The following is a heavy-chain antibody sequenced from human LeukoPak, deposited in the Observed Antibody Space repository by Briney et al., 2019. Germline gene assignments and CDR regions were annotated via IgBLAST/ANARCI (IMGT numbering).Heavy chain of an antibody. J-gene: IGHJ4*02. CDR2: ISYDGRDK. Sequence: PGGSLRLSCAASGFSFSSYGMQWVRQAPGKGLEWVAGISYDGRDKLYAASVQGRFTISRDNSKSTLYLQINCLRAEDPAAYYCAKGISTQLLVDDWGQGTLVTVSS. CDR3: AKGISTQLLVDD. CDR1: GFSFSSYG. D-gene: IGHD6-19*01. V-gene: IGHV3-30*18.